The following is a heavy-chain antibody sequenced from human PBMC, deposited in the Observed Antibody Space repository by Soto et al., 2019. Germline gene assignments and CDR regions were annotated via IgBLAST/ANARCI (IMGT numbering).Heavy chain of an antibody. V-gene: IGHV1-46*01. J-gene: IGHJ6*02. CDR1: GYTFTSYY. D-gene: IGHD7-27*01. CDR2: INPSGGST. Sequence: QVQLVQSGAEVKKPGASVKVSCKASGYTFTSYYMHWVRQAPGQGLEWMGIINPSGGSTSYAQKFQGRGTRISATSTSTVYMWLSSLRSEDTAVYYCASTLTAPYSYYCGMDVWGQGTTVTVSS. CDR3: ASTLTAPYSYYCGMDV.